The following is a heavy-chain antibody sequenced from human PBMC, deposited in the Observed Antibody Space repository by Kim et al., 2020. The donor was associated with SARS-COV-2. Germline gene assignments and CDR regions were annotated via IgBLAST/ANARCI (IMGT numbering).Heavy chain of an antibody. CDR2: INTNTGNP. D-gene: IGHD1-7*01. Sequence: ASVKVSCKASGYTFTNFAMNWVPQAPGQGLEWMGWINTNTGNPTYAQGFTGRFVFSLDTSVSTAYLQISSLKAEDTAVYYCARGPLELLNYWGQGTLVTVSS. J-gene: IGHJ4*02. V-gene: IGHV7-4-1*02. CDR3: ARGPLELLNY. CDR1: GYTFTNFA.